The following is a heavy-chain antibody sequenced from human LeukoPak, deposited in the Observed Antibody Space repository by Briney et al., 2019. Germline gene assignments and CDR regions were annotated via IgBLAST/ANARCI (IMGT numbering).Heavy chain of an antibody. CDR3: ARDPSMVRGDFDY. CDR2: INPNSGGT. J-gene: IGHJ4*02. Sequence: ASVKVSCKASGYAFTGYYMHWVRQAPGQGLEWMGWINPNSGGTNYAQKFQGRVTMTRDTSISTTYMELSRLRSDDSALYYCARDPSMVRGDFDYWGQGTLVTVSS. D-gene: IGHD3-10*01. CDR1: GYAFTGYY. V-gene: IGHV1-2*02.